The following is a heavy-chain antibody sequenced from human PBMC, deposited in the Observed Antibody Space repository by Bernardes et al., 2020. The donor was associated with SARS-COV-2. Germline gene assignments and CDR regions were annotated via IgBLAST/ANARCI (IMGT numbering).Heavy chain of an antibody. CDR3: AKGWFGFDP. D-gene: IGHD3-16*01. Sequence: GGSLRLSCEASGFALSPYCLTWVRQAPGKGLEWVANIKQDAAETNYLESVRGRFTISRDDAKNSFSLQMNSLRAEDTATYYCAKGWFGFDPWGQGSLVMVTS. J-gene: IGHJ5*02. CDR1: GFALSPYC. V-gene: IGHV3-7*01. CDR2: IKQDAAET.